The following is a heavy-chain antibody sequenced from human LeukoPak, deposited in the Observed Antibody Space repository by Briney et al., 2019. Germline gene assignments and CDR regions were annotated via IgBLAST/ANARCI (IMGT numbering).Heavy chain of an antibody. CDR1: GYTFTSYY. J-gene: IGHJ5*02. V-gene: IGHV1-69*13. CDR3: ARSERHYYGSGSPFNWFDP. CDR2: IIPIFGTA. D-gene: IGHD3-10*01. Sequence: ASVKVSCKASGYTFTSYYMHWVRQAPGQGLEWMGGIIPIFGTANYAQKFQGRVTITADESTSTAYMELSSLRSEDTAVYYCARSERHYYGSGSPFNWFDPWGQGTLVTVSS.